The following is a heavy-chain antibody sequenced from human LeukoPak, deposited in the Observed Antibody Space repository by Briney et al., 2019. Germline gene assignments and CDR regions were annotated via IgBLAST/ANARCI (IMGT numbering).Heavy chain of an antibody. Sequence: PGGSLRLSCAASGFTFSTYSMNWVRQAPGKGLEWVSYISSSSSTMFYADSVKGRFTISRDNAKNSLFLQMNSLRDEDTAVYYCATSRTFDYWGQGTLVTVSS. J-gene: IGHJ4*02. V-gene: IGHV3-48*02. D-gene: IGHD1-1*01. CDR3: ATSRTFDY. CDR2: ISSSSSTM. CDR1: GFTFSTYS.